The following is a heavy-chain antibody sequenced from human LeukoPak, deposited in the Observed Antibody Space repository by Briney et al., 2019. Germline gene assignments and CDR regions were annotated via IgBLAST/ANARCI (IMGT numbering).Heavy chain of an antibody. D-gene: IGHD3-22*01. V-gene: IGHV1-2*02. CDR2: INPNSGGT. CDR3: ARALLYDSSGYYYRWFDP. Sequence: ASVKVSCKASGYTFIGYYMHWVRQAPGQGLEWMGWINPNSGGTNYAQKFQGRVTMTRGTSISTAYMELSRLRSDDTAVYYCARALLYDSSGYYYRWFDPWGQGTLVTVSS. J-gene: IGHJ5*02. CDR1: GYTFIGYY.